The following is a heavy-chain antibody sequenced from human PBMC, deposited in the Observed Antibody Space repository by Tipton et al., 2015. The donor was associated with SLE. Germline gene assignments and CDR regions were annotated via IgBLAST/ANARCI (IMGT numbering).Heavy chain of an antibody. D-gene: IGHD3-10*01. Sequence: TLSLTCTVSGGSISSYYWSWIRQPPGKGLEWIGYIYYSGSTNYNPSLKSRVTISVDTSKNQFSLKLSSVTAADTAVYYCARHVYYYGSGFDYWGQGTLVTVSS. CDR1: GGSISSYY. J-gene: IGHJ4*02. CDR3: ARHVYYYGSGFDY. CDR2: IYYSGST. V-gene: IGHV4-59*08.